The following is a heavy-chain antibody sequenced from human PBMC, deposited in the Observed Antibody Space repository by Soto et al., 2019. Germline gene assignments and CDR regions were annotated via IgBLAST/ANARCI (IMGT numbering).Heavy chain of an antibody. CDR1: GGSISSYY. D-gene: IGHD5-12*01. CDR2: IYYSAST. Sequence: PSETLSLTCTVSGGSISSYYWSWIRQPPGKGLEWIGYIYYSASTNYNPSLKSRVTISVDTSKNQFSLKLSSVTAADTAVYYRARGYSGYEGYDYWGQGTLVTVSS. J-gene: IGHJ4*02. V-gene: IGHV4-59*08. CDR3: ARGYSGYEGYDY.